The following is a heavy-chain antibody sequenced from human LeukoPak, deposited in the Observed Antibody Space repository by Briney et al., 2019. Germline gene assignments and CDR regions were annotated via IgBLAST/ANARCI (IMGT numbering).Heavy chain of an antibody. Sequence: PSETLSLTCTVSGGSVSSGSYYWSWIRQPPGTGLEWIGYIYYSGSTNYNPSLKSRVTISVDTSKNQFSLKLSSVTAADTAVYYCATRDDYGDYIGYWGQGTLVTVSS. CDR3: ATRDDYGDYIGY. J-gene: IGHJ4*02. CDR1: GGSVSSGSYY. CDR2: IYYSGST. D-gene: IGHD4-17*01. V-gene: IGHV4-61*01.